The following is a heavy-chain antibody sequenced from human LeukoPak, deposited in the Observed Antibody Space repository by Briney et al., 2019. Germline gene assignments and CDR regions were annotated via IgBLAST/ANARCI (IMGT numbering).Heavy chain of an antibody. Sequence: GASVKVSCKASGYTFTSYYMHWVRQAPGQGLEWMGGIIPIFGTANYAQKFQGRVTITADESTSTAYMELSSLRSEDTAVYYCARDLDSSSHDYWGQGTLVTVSS. CDR3: ARDLDSSSHDY. CDR1: GYTFTSYY. D-gene: IGHD6-13*01. CDR2: IIPIFGTA. V-gene: IGHV1-69*13. J-gene: IGHJ4*02.